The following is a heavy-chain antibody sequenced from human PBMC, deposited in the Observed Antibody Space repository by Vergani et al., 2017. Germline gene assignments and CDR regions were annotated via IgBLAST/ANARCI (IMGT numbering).Heavy chain of an antibody. CDR3: AKDTYSSGSPVWFDP. CDR1: GFTVSSNY. Sequence: EVQLVESGGGLIQPGGSLRLSCAASGFTVSSNYMSWVRQAPGKGVEWVSVIYSGGSTYYADSVKGRFTISIANSNDTLYLQMNSLSAEDTAVYYCAKDTYSSGSPVWFDPWGQGTLVTVSS. V-gene: IGHV3-53*01. J-gene: IGHJ5*02. D-gene: IGHD6-19*01. CDR2: IYSGGST.